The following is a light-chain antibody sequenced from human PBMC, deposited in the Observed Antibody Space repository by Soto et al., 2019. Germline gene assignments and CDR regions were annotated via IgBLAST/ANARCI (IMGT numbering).Light chain of an antibody. Sequence: DIVMTQSPDSLAVSLGERATINCKSSQSVLYSSNNKNYLAWYQQKPGQPPKLLIYWASTRESGGPDRFSGSGCGTDFTLTISSLQAEDVAVYYCQQYYSTLWTFGQGTKVEIK. J-gene: IGKJ1*01. CDR2: WAS. CDR3: QQYYSTLWT. CDR1: QSVLYSSNNKNY. V-gene: IGKV4-1*01.